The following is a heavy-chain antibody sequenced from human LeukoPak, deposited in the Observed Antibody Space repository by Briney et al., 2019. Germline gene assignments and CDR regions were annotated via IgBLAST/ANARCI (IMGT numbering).Heavy chain of an antibody. CDR1: GFTSSSSW. D-gene: IGHD3-10*01. J-gene: IGHJ4*02. Sequence: GVSLRLSCVVSGFTSSSSWMNWVRQAPGKGLEWVANIKQDGSETYYVASVKGRFTISRDNAKKSLYLQMNSLRVEDTAVYYCATSGTRGVINGHWGQGTLVTVSS. CDR3: ATSGTRGVINGH. CDR2: IKQDGSET. V-gene: IGHV3-7*03.